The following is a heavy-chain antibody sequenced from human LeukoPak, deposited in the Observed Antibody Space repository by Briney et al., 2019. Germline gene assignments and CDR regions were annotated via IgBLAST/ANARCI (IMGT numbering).Heavy chain of an antibody. Sequence: ASVKVSCKASGYTFTSYGISWVRQAPGQGLEWMGWISAYNGNTNYAQKLQGRVTMTADTSTSTAYMELRSLRSDDTAVYYCARENPYNYGYRTFGYWGQGTLVTVSS. CDR3: ARENPYNYGYRTFGY. CDR2: ISAYNGNT. D-gene: IGHD5-18*01. V-gene: IGHV1-18*01. CDR1: GYTFTSYG. J-gene: IGHJ4*02.